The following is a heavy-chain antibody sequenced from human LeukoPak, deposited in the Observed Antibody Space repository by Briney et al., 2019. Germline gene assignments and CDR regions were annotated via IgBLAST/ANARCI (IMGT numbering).Heavy chain of an antibody. CDR1: GFTFGDYA. CDR2: ISWNSGNI. J-gene: IGHJ6*02. D-gene: IGHD6-19*01. CDR3: AKGDSGSYYYYGIDV. V-gene: IGHV3-9*01. Sequence: GRSLRLSCTASGFTFGDYAMHWVRLAPGKGLEWVSGISWNSGNIDYADSVKGRFTISRDNAKNSLYLQMNSLRPEDTAFYYCAKGDSGSYYYYGIDVWGRGTTVTVSS.